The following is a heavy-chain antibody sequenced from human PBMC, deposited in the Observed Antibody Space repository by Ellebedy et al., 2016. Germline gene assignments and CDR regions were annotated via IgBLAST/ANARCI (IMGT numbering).Heavy chain of an antibody. V-gene: IGHV3-23*01. CDR2: ITGSGDRT. D-gene: IGHD6-19*01. J-gene: IGHJ4*02. CDR1: GLNFANAW. Sequence: GGSLRLSCAASGLNFANAWMIWVRQAPGRGLEWVSTITGSGDRTNYADSVKGRFTISRDSSKNTLYLDMDSLRAEDTAIYYCAKCRHINGCLLDYWGQGTLVTVSS. CDR3: AKCRHINGCLLDY.